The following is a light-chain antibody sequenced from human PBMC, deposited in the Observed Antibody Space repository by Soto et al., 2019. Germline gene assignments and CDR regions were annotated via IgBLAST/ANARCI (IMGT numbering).Light chain of an antibody. J-gene: IGKJ4*01. CDR1: QSVGSNY. CDR2: GAS. CDR3: QQRGKSART. Sequence: SQSVGSNYLAWYQQRPGQPPNLLIFGASHRAPDIPDRFSGSGSGTGFTLTISSLESEEFAVSYCQQRGKSARTFGGGTKVDIK. V-gene: IGKV3D-20*02.